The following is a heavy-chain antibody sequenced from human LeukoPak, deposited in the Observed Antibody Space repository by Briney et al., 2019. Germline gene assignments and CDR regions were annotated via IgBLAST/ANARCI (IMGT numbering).Heavy chain of an antibody. CDR1: GGSFSGYY. Sequence: SETLSLTCAVYGGSFSGYYWSWIRQPPRKGLEWIGEINHSGSTNYNPSLKSRVTISVDTSKNQFSLKLSSVTAADTAVYYCARDGVLYCSGGSCYPHFDYWGQGTLVTVSS. V-gene: IGHV4-34*01. CDR2: INHSGST. CDR3: ARDGVLYCSGGSCYPHFDY. D-gene: IGHD2-15*01. J-gene: IGHJ4*02.